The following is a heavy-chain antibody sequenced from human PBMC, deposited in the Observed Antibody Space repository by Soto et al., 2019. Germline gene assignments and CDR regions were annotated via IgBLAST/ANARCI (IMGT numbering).Heavy chain of an antibody. CDR3: ARDRTTVTTFWFDP. CDR2: ISGSSSYI. Sequence: GGSLRLSCAASGFTFSSYSMNWVRQAPGKGLEWVSSISGSSSYIYYADSVKGRFTISRDNAKNYLYLQMNSLRAEDTAVYYCARDRTTVTTFWFDPWGQGTLVTVSS. V-gene: IGHV3-21*01. J-gene: IGHJ5*02. CDR1: GFTFSSYS. D-gene: IGHD4-17*01.